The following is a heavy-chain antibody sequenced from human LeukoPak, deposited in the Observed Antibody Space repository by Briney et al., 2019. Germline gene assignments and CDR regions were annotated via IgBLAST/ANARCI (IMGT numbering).Heavy chain of an antibody. CDR2: INHSGST. J-gene: IGHJ4*02. Sequence: SETLSLTCAVYGGSFSGYYWSWIRQPPGKGLEWIGEINHSGSTNYNPSLKSRVTISVDTSKNQFSLKLSSVTAADTAVYYCARGRDYTDIVVVVAATLAKYYFDYWGQGTLVTVSS. D-gene: IGHD2-15*01. CDR1: GGSFSGYY. CDR3: ARGRDYTDIVVVVAATLAKYYFDY. V-gene: IGHV4-34*01.